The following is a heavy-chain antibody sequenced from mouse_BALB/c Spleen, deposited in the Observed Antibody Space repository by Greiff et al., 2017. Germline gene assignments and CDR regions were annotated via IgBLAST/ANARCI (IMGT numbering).Heavy chain of an antibody. CDR3: ARDPLHSISWYFDV. V-gene: IGHV5-9-4*01. CDR1: GFTFSSYA. Sequence: EVKLMESGGGLVKPGGSLKLSCAASGFTFSSYAMSWVRQSPEKRLEWVAEISSGGSYTYYPDTVTGRFTISRDNAKNTLYLEMSSLRSEDTAMYYCARDPLHSISWYFDVWGAGTTVTVSS. CDR2: ISSGGSYT. J-gene: IGHJ1*01.